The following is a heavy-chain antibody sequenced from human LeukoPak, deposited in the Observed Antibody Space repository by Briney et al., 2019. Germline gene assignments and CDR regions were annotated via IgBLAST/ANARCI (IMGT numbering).Heavy chain of an antibody. CDR3: ATYTNWVAGDV. CDR2: IGSRSVTI. CDR1: GFTFSIYG. D-gene: IGHD1-1*01. Sequence: PGGSLRLSCAASGFTFSIYGMNWVRQAPGKGPEWVSYIGSRSVTIHYADSAKGRFTMSRDDARKSLYLQMNSLRAEDTAVYYCATYTNWVAGDVWGQGTSVSVSS. V-gene: IGHV3-48*04. J-gene: IGHJ6*02.